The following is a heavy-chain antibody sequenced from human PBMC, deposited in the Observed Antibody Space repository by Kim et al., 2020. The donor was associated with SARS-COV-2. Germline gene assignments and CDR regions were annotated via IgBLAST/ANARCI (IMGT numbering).Heavy chain of an antibody. Sequence: DGIDKHYLYSVKGRFTISRDNAINSFYLQMDSLRVEDTALYYCMGTGTYSYWGQGTLVTVSS. D-gene: IGHD2-21*02. CDR3: MGTGTYSY. J-gene: IGHJ4*02. CDR2: DGIDK. V-gene: IGHV3-7*01.